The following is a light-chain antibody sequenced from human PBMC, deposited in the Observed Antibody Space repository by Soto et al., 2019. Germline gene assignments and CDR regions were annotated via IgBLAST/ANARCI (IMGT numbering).Light chain of an antibody. CDR1: SSNIGAGYD. Sequence: QSVLTQPPSVSGAPGQRVTISCTGSSSNIGAGYDVKWYQQLPGTAPKLLIYGNSNRPSGVPDRFSGSKSGTSASLAITGLLAGDEADYYCQSYDSSLSGWVFGGGTKLTVL. J-gene: IGLJ3*02. CDR2: GNS. CDR3: QSYDSSLSGWV. V-gene: IGLV1-40*01.